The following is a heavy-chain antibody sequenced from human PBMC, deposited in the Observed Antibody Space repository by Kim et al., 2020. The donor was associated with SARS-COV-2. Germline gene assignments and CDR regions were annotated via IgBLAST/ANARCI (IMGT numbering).Heavy chain of an antibody. J-gene: IGHJ5*02. CDR2: ISGSGGST. V-gene: IGHV3-23*01. CDR3: AKDRYCSGGSCYSAPEPTYNWFDP. CDR1: GFTFSSYA. D-gene: IGHD2-15*01. Sequence: GGSLRLSCAASGFTFSSYAMSWVRQAPGKGLEWVSAISGSGGSTYYADSVKGRFTISRDNSKNTLYLQMNSLRAEDTAVYYCAKDRYCSGGSCYSAPEPTYNWFDPWGQGTLVTVSS.